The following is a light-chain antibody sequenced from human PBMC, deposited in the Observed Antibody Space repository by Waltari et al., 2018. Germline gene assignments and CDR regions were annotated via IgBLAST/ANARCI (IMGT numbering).Light chain of an antibody. Sequence: QTVVTQEPSLTVSPGGTVTLTCTPSTGAVTTDSYPIWSQQEPGQGPRELIYSSYNKHSWTPARFSGSLLGGKAALTLSDVQPEDEADYYCLLYFGVDQLLFGGGTKLTVL. V-gene: IGLV7-43*01. J-gene: IGLJ2*01. CDR2: SSY. CDR1: TGAVTTDSY. CDR3: LLYFGVDQLL.